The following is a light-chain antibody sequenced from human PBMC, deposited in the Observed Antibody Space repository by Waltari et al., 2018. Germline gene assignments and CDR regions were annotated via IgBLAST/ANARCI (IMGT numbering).Light chain of an antibody. CDR2: KAS. CDR3: QQYNSYSGT. CDR1: QSISSW. Sequence: DIQMTQSTPTLSASVRDRVTITCRASQSISSWLAWYQQKPGKAPKLLIYKASSLESGVPSRFSGSGSGTEFTLTISSLQPDDFATYYCQQYNSYSGTFGQGTKLEIK. V-gene: IGKV1-5*03. J-gene: IGKJ2*02.